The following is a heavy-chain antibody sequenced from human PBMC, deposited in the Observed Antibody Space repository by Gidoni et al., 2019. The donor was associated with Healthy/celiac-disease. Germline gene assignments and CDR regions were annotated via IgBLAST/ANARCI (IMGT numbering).Heavy chain of an antibody. Sequence: QVQLVQSGAEVKKPGSSVKVSCKASGGTFSSYAISWVRQAPGQGLEWMGRIIPILGIANYAQKFQGRVTITADKSTSTAYMELSSLRSEDTAVYYCARISGSSAYCSRTSCNPYWGQGTLVTVSS. CDR1: GGTFSSYA. D-gene: IGHD2-2*01. J-gene: IGHJ4*02. V-gene: IGHV1-69*04. CDR3: ARISGSSAYCSRTSCNPY. CDR2: IIPILGIA.